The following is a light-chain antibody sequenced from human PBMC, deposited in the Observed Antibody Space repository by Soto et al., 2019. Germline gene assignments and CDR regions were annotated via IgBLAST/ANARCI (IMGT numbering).Light chain of an antibody. CDR3: QQYNNWWT. CDR2: GAS. J-gene: IGKJ1*01. CDR1: QSVSSN. Sequence: EIVMTQSPATLSVSPGARAPLSCRARQSVSSNLAWYQQKPGQAPRLLIYGASTRATGIPARFSGSGSGTEFTLTISSLQSEDFAVYYCQQYNNWWTFGQGTKVDIK. V-gene: IGKV3-15*01.